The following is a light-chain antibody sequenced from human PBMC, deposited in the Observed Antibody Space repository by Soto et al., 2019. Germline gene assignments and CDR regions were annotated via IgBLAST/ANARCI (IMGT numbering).Light chain of an antibody. J-gene: IGKJ2*01. V-gene: IGKV3-11*01. CDR1: QSVSNY. CDR2: DAS. Sequence: EIVLTQSPATLSLSPGERATLSCRASQSVSNYLGWYQQKPGQAPRLLIYDASNRASGIPARFSGSGSGTDFTRTISSLEPEDFAVYYCQQRSNWPYTFGQGTKLEIK. CDR3: QQRSNWPYT.